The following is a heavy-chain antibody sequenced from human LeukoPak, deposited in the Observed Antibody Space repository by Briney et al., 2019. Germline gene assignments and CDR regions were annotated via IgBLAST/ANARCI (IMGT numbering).Heavy chain of an antibody. D-gene: IGHD3-10*01. J-gene: IGHJ6*02. Sequence: SVKVSCKASVGTFSSYAISWVRQAPGQGLEWMGRIIPILGIANYAQKFQGRVTITADKSTSTAYMELSSLRSEDTAVYYCAKGEVWFGRGYGMDVWGQGTTVTVSS. CDR2: IIPILGIA. V-gene: IGHV1-69*04. CDR3: AKGEVWFGRGYGMDV. CDR1: VGTFSSYA.